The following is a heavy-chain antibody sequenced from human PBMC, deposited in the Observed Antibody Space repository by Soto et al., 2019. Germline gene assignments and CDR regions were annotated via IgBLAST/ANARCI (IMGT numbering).Heavy chain of an antibody. CDR2: IYYSGST. D-gene: IGHD4-17*01. J-gene: IGHJ4*02. Sequence: SETLSLTCTVSGGSISSGDYYWSWIRQPPGKGLEWIGYIYYSGSTYYNPSLKSRVTISVDTSKNQFSLKLSSVTAADTAVYYCARYLPYGDSTFDYWGQGTLVTVSS. CDR1: GGSISSGDYY. V-gene: IGHV4-30-4*01. CDR3: ARYLPYGDSTFDY.